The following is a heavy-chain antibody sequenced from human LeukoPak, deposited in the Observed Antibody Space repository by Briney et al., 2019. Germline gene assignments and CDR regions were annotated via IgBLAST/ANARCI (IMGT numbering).Heavy chain of an antibody. CDR1: GFTFSSYA. V-gene: IGHV3-23*01. D-gene: IGHD5-18*01. Sequence: GGSLRLSCAASGFTFSSYAMSCVRRASGKGLEWVSAISVSGGSTYYADSVKGRFTISRDNSKNTLYLQMNSLRAEDTAVYYYAKDPDTAMVWEYNWFDPWGQGTLVTVSS. J-gene: IGHJ5*02. CDR3: AKDPDTAMVWEYNWFDP. CDR2: ISVSGGST.